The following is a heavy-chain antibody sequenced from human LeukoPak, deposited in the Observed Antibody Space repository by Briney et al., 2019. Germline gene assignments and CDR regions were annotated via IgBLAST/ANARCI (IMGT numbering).Heavy chain of an antibody. D-gene: IGHD2-15*01. CDR1: GFTLRSYS. J-gene: IGHJ4*02. Sequence: GGSLRLSCAASGFTLRSYSMNWVRQAPGKGLEWVSSIRSGSSYVSYADSVKGRFTISRDNAKNSLYLQMNSLRAEDTAVYYCARGLLVVVAANTTEGHFCDYWGQGTLVTVSS. V-gene: IGHV3-21*01. CDR3: ARGLLVVVAANTTEGHFCDY. CDR2: IRSGSSYV.